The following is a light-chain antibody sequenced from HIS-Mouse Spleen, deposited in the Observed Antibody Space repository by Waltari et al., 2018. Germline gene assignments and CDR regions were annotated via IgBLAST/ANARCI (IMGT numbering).Light chain of an antibody. J-gene: IGLJ1*01. Sequence: SYDLTQPPSVSVSPGQTARITCSGDALQKQYAYWYQQKPGQAPVLVIYKDSERPSGIPERFSGSSSGTTVTLTISGVQAEDEADYYCQSADSSGTYVFGTGTKVTVL. CDR2: KDS. CDR3: QSADSSGTYV. CDR1: ALQKQY. V-gene: IGLV3-25*03.